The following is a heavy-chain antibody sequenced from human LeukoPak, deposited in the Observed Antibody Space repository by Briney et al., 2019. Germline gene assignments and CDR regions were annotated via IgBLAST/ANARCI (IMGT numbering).Heavy chain of an antibody. V-gene: IGHV3-15*01. CDR3: THKSYYDFWSGHSHGPMDV. CDR1: GFTFSNAW. Sequence: GGSLRLSCAASGFTFSNAWMSWVRQAPGKGLEWVGRIKSKTDGGTTDYAAPVKGRFTISRDDSKNTLYLQMNSLKTEDTAVYYCTHKSYYDFWSGHSHGPMDVWGKGTTVTVSS. D-gene: IGHD3-3*01. CDR2: IKSKTDGGTT. J-gene: IGHJ6*03.